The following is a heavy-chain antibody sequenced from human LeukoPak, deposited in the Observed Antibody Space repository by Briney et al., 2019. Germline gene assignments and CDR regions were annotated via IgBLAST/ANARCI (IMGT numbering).Heavy chain of an antibody. CDR1: GYTFTSYA. V-gene: IGHV1-3*01. Sequence: GASVKVSCKASGYTFTSYAMHWVRQAPGQRLEWMGWINAGNGNTKYSQKFQGRVTITRDTSASTAYMELSSLRSEDTAVYYCTSGELSSPPFDYWGQGTLVTVSS. J-gene: IGHJ4*02. CDR3: TSGELSSPPFDY. D-gene: IGHD3-16*02. CDR2: INAGNGNT.